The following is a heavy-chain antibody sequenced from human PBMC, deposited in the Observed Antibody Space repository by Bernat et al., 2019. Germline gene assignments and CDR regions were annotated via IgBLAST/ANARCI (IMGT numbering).Heavy chain of an antibody. CDR3: ARDNPNYFGSGNYIDY. CDR1: GYTFTSYA. D-gene: IGHD3-10*01. V-gene: IGHV7-4-1*02. J-gene: IGHJ4*02. Sequence: QVQLVQSGSELKKPEASVRVSCKASGYTFTSYAMNWVRQAPGQGLEWMGRINTNTGNPTYAQGFTGRFVFSLDTSVSAAYLQITNLKAEDTAVYYCARDNPNYFGSGNYIDYWGQGTLVTVSS. CDR2: INTNTGNP.